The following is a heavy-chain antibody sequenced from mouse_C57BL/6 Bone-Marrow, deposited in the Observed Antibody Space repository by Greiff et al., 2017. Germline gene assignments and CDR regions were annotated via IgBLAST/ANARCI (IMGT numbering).Heavy chain of an antibody. CDR1: GYTFTSYW. Sequence: DVKLQESGTVLARPGASVKMSCKTSGYTFTSYWMHWVKQRPGPGLEWIGAIYPVNSDTSYNQKFKGKAKLTAVTSASTAYMELSSLTNEDSAVYSCTSTTVVATDCDVWGTGTTVSVFS. CDR3: TSTTVVATDCDV. J-gene: IGHJ1*03. CDR2: IYPVNSDT. D-gene: IGHD1-1*01. V-gene: IGHV1-5*01.